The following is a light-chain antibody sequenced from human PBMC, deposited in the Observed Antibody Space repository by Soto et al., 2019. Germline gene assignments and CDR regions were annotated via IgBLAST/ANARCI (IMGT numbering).Light chain of an antibody. CDR1: QRITSY. J-gene: IGKJ1*01. CDR2: GSS. V-gene: IGKV1-39*01. Sequence: DIQMTESPSSLSASVGDRVTMTCRTSQRITSYLNWYQQKPGKAPRLLIYGSSSLQGGVPSRFSGSGSRTEYTLTISTLQPEDFATSYCQQRHTMPGTFGQGTKVDI. CDR3: QQRHTMPGT.